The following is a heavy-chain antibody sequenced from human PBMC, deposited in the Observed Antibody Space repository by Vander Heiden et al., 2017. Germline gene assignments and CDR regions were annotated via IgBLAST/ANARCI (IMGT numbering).Heavy chain of an antibody. CDR1: GGSISNYY. V-gene: IGHV4-59*08. CDR2: IYYSGRT. J-gene: IGHJ5*02. D-gene: IGHD3-3*01. CDR3: ARRQSGYYGNWFDP. Sequence: QVQLQESGPGLVKPSETLSTTCTVSGGSISNYYWKWIRQPPGKGLEWIGNIYYSGRTNYNPSRKSRVTISVDTSKNQFSLKLSSVTAADTAIYYCARRQSGYYGNWFDPWGQGTLVTVSS.